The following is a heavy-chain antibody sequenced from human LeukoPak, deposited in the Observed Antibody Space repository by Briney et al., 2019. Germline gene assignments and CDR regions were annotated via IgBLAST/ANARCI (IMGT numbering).Heavy chain of an antibody. CDR2: IYPNSGGT. CDR3: ARDGHSGGAFDI. V-gene: IGHV1-2*02. D-gene: IGHD2-15*01. Sequence: ASVKVSCKASGYTFTNYGISWVRQAPGQGLEWMGWIYPNSGGTNHAQKFQGRVTMTRDTSISTAYMELSRLRSDDTAVYYCARDGHSGGAFDIWGQGTMVTVSS. J-gene: IGHJ3*02. CDR1: GYTFTNYG.